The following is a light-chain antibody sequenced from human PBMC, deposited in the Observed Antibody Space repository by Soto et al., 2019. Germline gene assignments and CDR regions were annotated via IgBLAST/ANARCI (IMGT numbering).Light chain of an antibody. CDR3: QQYNSYWT. Sequence: DIQMTQSPSTLSASVGDRVTITCRASQSISSWLAWYQQKPGKAPKLLIYDASSLESGVPSRFSGSGSGTEFTITISSQQHDDLATYYCQQYNSYWTFGQGTKVEIK. V-gene: IGKV1-5*01. CDR2: DAS. J-gene: IGKJ1*01. CDR1: QSISSW.